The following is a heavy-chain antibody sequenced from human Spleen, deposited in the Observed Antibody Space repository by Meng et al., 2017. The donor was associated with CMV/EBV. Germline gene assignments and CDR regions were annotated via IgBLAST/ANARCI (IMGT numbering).Heavy chain of an antibody. Sequence: WIRQPPGKGLEWVGRVKSKTDGGTTDYAAPVKGRFTITRDDSKNSLYLQMNSLKTEDTAVYYCSTGPAAPYYWGQGTLVTVSS. J-gene: IGHJ4*02. D-gene: IGHD2-2*01. CDR2: VKSKTDGGTT. V-gene: IGHV3-15*01. CDR3: STGPAAPYY.